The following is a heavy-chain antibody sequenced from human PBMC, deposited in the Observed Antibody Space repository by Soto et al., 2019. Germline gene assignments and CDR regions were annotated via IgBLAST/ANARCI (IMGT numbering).Heavy chain of an antibody. CDR3: ARMVRTNYYGSGSYRILDY. J-gene: IGHJ4*02. D-gene: IGHD3-10*01. Sequence: QVTLKESGPVLVKPTETLTLTCTVSGFSLSNARMGVSWIRQPPGKALEWLAHIFSNDEKSYSTSLKSRLTIPKDTSKSQVGLTMTNMDPVDTATYYCARMVRTNYYGSGSYRILDYWGQGTLVTVSS. V-gene: IGHV2-26*01. CDR1: GFSLSNARMG. CDR2: IFSNDEK.